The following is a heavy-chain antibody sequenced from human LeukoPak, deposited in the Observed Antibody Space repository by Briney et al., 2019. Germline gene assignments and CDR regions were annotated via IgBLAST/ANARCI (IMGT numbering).Heavy chain of an antibody. Sequence: GGSLRLSCAASGFTLSSYAMSWVRQAPGKGLEWVSATSSSDAGTYYAESVRGRFTISRDNSKNTLYLQMNSLRAEDTAVYYCAKEEYQLPKIYYMDVWGKGTTVTISS. CDR2: TSSSDAGT. D-gene: IGHD2-2*01. CDR1: GFTLSSYA. V-gene: IGHV3-23*01. J-gene: IGHJ6*03. CDR3: AKEEYQLPKIYYMDV.